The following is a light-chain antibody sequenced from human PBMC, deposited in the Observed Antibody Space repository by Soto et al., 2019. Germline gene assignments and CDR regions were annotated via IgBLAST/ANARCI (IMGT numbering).Light chain of an antibody. V-gene: IGLV2-8*01. CDR3: SSYARNRDIL. J-gene: IGLJ2*01. Sequence: QSVLTQPPSASGSPGQSVAISCTGTSSDVGGYNYVSWYQQHPGKAPKLMIYEVSKRPSGVPDRFSGSKSGSTASLTVSGLQAEDVADYYCSSYARNRDILFGGGTQLTVL. CDR1: SSDVGGYNY. CDR2: EVS.